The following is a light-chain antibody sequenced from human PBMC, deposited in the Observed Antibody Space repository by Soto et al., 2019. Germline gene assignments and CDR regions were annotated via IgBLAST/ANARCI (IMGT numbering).Light chain of an antibody. CDR3: SSFTSSNTVV. J-gene: IGLJ3*02. CDR2: DVS. CDR1: SSDVGSYNY. V-gene: IGLV2-14*03. Sequence: QSVLTQPASVSGSPGQSITISCTGTSSDVGSYNYVSWYQQHPGKAPKLIIYDVSNRPSGVSNRFSGSKSGNMASLTISGLQADDEADYYCSSFTSSNTVVFGGGTKLTVL.